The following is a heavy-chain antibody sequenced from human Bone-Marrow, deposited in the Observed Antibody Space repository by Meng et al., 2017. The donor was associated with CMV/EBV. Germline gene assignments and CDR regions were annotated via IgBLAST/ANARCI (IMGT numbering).Heavy chain of an antibody. D-gene: IGHD3-3*01. CDR1: YG. CDR2: ISSSSSYI. V-gene: IGHV3-21*01. CDR3: ARDPTYDFWSGYHYYYYGMDV. J-gene: IGHJ6*02. Sequence: YGMTWVRQAPGQGLEWVSSISSSSSYIYYADSVKGRFTISRDNAKNSLYLQMNSLRAEDTAVYYCARDPTYDFWSGYHYYYYGMDVWGQGTTVTVSS.